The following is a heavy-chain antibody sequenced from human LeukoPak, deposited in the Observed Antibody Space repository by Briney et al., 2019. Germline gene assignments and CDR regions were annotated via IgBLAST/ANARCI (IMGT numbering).Heavy chain of an antibody. CDR3: AKDMSSGYYRYYFDY. Sequence: GGSLRLSCAASGFTFSSYAMSWVRQAPGKGLEWVSAISGSGGSTYYADSVKGRFTISRDNSKNTLYLQMNSLRAEDTAVYYCAKDMSSGYYRYYFDYWGQGTLVTASS. CDR2: ISGSGGST. V-gene: IGHV3-23*01. D-gene: IGHD3-22*01. CDR1: GFTFSSYA. J-gene: IGHJ4*02.